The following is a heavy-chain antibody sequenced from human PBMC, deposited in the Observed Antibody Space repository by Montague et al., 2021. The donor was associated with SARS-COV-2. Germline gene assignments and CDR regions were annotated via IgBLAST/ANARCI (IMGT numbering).Heavy chain of an antibody. CDR2: ISTDGSTT. D-gene: IGHD2/OR15-2a*01. CDR1: GFTFGNYW. V-gene: IGHV3-74*01. Sequence: SLRLSCAASGFTFGNYWMHWVRQAPGEGLEWVSRISTDGSTTTYADSVKGRFTISRDNAKNTLYLQMNSLRAEDTAVYYCSRVLGGYYGIDVWGQGTTVTVSS. J-gene: IGHJ6*02. CDR3: SRVLGGYYGIDV.